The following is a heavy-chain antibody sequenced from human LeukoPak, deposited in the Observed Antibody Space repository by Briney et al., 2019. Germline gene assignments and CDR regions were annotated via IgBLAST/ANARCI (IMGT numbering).Heavy chain of an antibody. D-gene: IGHD1-20*01. Sequence: ASVKASCKTAGYTFTDCHMHWVRQAPGQGLEWMGWINPNSGGTKYAQKFQGRVTMTRDTSINTAYMELSRLTYDDTAVYYCAGLPRYNWNEPLDYWGQGTLVTVSS. CDR3: AGLPRYNWNEPLDY. CDR1: GYTFTDCH. V-gene: IGHV1-2*02. CDR2: INPNSGGT. J-gene: IGHJ4*02.